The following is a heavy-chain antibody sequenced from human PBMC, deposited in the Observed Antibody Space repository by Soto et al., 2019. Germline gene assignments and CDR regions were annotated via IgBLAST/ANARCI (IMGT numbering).Heavy chain of an antibody. V-gene: IGHV2-5*02. D-gene: IGHD3-22*01. Sequence: QITLKESGPTLVKPTQTLTLTCTFSGFSLTTRGVGVGWIRQPPGKALEWLALIYWDDDKRYSPSLKSRLTITRESSKNLVVLTRTHLDAVDTGTYYSVPALSGYYGFDYCGPGTLVTVSA. CDR3: VPALSGYYGFDY. CDR2: IYWDDDK. J-gene: IGHJ4*02. CDR1: GFSLTTRGVG.